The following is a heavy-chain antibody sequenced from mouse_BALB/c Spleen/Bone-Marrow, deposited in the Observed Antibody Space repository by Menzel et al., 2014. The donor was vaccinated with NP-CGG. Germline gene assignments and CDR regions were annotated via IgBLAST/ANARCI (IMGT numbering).Heavy chain of an antibody. CDR1: DYTFTSYW. Sequence: VQLQQSGAELVKPGASVKLSCKASDYTFTSYWIHWVKQRPGQGLEWIGENNPSNGRTNYNEKFKSKATLTVDKSSTTAYMQLSSLTSEDSAVYYCARYDGPAWFAYWGQGTLVTVSA. CDR3: ARYDGPAWFAY. CDR2: NNPSNGRT. V-gene: IGHV1S81*02. D-gene: IGHD2-3*01. J-gene: IGHJ3*01.